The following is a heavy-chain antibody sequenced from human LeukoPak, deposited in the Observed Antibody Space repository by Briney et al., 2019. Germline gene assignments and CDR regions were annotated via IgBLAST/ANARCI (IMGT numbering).Heavy chain of an antibody. J-gene: IGHJ6*02. Sequence: PSETLSLTCTVSGGSISSSRYYWGWIRQPPGKGLEWIGSIFYSGSTNYNPSLKSRVTISVDTSKNQFSLKLSSVTAADTAVYYCARGTYPRRHYYGSGSYYNPSYYYYYGMDVWGQGTTVTVSS. CDR1: GGSISSSRYY. CDR3: ARGTYPRRHYYGSGSYYNPSYYYYYGMDV. V-gene: IGHV4-39*07. D-gene: IGHD3-10*01. CDR2: IFYSGST.